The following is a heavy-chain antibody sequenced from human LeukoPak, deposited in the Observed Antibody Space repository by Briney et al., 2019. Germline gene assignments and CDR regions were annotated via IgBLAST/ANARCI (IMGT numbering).Heavy chain of an antibody. V-gene: IGHV3-21*01. Sequence: PGGSLRLSCAASGFTFSGYSMNWVRQAPGKGLEWVSSISSSSSYIYYADSVKGRFTISRDNAKNSLYLQMNSLRAEDTAVYYCATGSSDWGYGMDVWGQGTTVTVSS. J-gene: IGHJ6*02. D-gene: IGHD6-19*01. CDR2: ISSSSSYI. CDR1: GFTFSGYS. CDR3: ATGSSDWGYGMDV.